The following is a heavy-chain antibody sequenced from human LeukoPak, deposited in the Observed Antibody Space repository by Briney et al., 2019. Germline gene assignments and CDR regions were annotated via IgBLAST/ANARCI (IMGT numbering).Heavy chain of an antibody. D-gene: IGHD3-10*01. Sequence: GGSLRLSCAASGFTFSDYYMSWIRQAPGKWLEWVSYISSSGSTIYYADSVKGRFTISRDNAKNSLYPQMNSLRAEDTAVYYCARALWFGDSDYWGQGTLVTVSS. CDR3: ARALWFGDSDY. CDR2: ISSSGSTI. V-gene: IGHV3-11*01. J-gene: IGHJ4*02. CDR1: GFTFSDYY.